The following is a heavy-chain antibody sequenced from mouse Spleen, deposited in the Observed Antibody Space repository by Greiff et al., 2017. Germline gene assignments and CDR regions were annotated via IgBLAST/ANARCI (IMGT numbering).Heavy chain of an antibody. CDR1: GFTFSDYY. CDR2: INYDGSST. V-gene: IGHV5-16*01. Sequence: EVNVVESEGGLVQPGSSMKLSCTASGFTFSDYYMAWVRQVPEKGLEWVANINYDGSSTYYLDSLKSRFIISRDNAKNILYLQMSSLKSEDTATYYCARGFYYFDYWGQGTTLTVSS. J-gene: IGHJ2*01. CDR3: ARGFYYFDY.